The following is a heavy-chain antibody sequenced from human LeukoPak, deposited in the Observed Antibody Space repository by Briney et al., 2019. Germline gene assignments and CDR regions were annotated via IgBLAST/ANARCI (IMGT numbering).Heavy chain of an antibody. Sequence: PSETLSLTCAVYGGSFSGYYWSWIRQPPGKGLEWIGEINHSGSTNYNPSLKSRVTISVGTSKNQFSLKLSSVTAADTAVYYCARGMGTYYYGSGSYFYWGQGTLVTVSS. D-gene: IGHD3-10*01. CDR1: GGSFSGYY. CDR3: ARGMGTYYYGSGSYFY. V-gene: IGHV4-34*01. CDR2: INHSGST. J-gene: IGHJ4*02.